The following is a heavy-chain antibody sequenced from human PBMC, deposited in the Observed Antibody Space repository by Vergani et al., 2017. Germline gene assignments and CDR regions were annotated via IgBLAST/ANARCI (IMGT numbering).Heavy chain of an antibody. Sequence: EVELVESGGGLVKPGGSLRLSCAASGFTFNEYWMHWARQVPGKGRGWVSGMIGDGDTISYADSVKGRFTISRDNAKNTLFLQMNSLRAEGTAVYYSARARKFRFGVVWENWFDPWGQGTLVTVSS. J-gene: IGHJ5*02. CDR2: MIGDGDTI. CDR1: GFTFNEYW. CDR3: ARARKFRFGVVWENWFDP. D-gene: IGHD3-3*01. V-gene: IGHV3-74*01.